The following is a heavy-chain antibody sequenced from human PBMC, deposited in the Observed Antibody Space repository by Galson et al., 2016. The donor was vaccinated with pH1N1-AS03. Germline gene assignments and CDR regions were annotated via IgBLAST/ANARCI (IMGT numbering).Heavy chain of an antibody. CDR3: ARHASPTILSYHFDF. CDR1: GSIFSNYW. Sequence: QSGAEVKKPGESLKISCQASGSIFSNYWIAWVRQMPGKGLQWMGIIFPGDSDVRYNPSFQGQVTISADKSINTAYLQWSSLKASDTAIYHCARHASPTILSYHFDFWGRGTLVTVSS. CDR2: IFPGDSDV. J-gene: IGHJ4*01. V-gene: IGHV5-51*01. D-gene: IGHD1-26*01.